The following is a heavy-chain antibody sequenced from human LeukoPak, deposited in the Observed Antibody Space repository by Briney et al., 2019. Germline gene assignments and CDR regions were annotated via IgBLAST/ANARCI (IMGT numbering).Heavy chain of an antibody. V-gene: IGHV3-48*03. D-gene: IGHD2-15*01. CDR2: ISGSGSST. Sequence: GGSLRLSCAASGFTFSSYGMIWVRQAPGKGLEWVSGISGSGSSTYLADSVKGRFTISRDNAKNSLYLQMNGLRAEDTAVYYCARGYCSGGTCYSWTFDPWGQGTLVTVSS. J-gene: IGHJ5*02. CDR1: GFTFSSYG. CDR3: ARGYCSGGTCYSWTFDP.